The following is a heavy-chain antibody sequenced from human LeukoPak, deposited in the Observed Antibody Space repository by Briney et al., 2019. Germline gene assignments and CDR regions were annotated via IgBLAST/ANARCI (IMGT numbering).Heavy chain of an antibody. CDR2: IKEDGSEK. Sequence: GGSLRLSCAASGFTLSSYWMSWVRQAPGKGLEWVTNIKEDGSEKYYVDSVKGRFTISRDNAKNLLYLQMNSLRAEDTAVYYCARRPGWFDPWGQGTLVTVSS. CDR1: GFTLSSYW. V-gene: IGHV3-7*01. CDR3: ARRPGWFDP. J-gene: IGHJ5*02.